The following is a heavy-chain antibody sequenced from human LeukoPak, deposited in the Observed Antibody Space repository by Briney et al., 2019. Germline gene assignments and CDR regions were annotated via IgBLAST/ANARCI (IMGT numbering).Heavy chain of an antibody. J-gene: IGHJ4*02. V-gene: IGHV3-48*04. CDR3: ARAFNADIYGYGY. CDR1: GFTFSSYS. D-gene: IGHD5-18*01. CDR2: ISSSSGTT. Sequence: GGSLRLSCAASGFTFSSYSMNWVRQAPGKGLEWLSYISSSSGTTYYADSVKGRFTISRDNAKNSLYLQMNSLRAEDTAVYYCARAFNADIYGYGYWGQGTLVTVSS.